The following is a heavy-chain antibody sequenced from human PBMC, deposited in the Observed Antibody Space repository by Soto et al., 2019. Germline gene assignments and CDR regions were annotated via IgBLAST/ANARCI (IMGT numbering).Heavy chain of an antibody. V-gene: IGHV3-11*01. D-gene: IGHD3-9*01. CDR2: ISSSGTTI. CDR3: ARFGILTGYYRN. CDR1: GFTFSDYY. Sequence: QAQLEESGGGLVKPGGSLRLSCVASGFTFSDYYMTWIRQAPGKGLEWVSFISSSGTTIYYADSVKGRFTISRDNANNSLSLQMNSLRADDPAVYYCARFGILTGYYRNWGQGTLVTVSS. J-gene: IGHJ4*02.